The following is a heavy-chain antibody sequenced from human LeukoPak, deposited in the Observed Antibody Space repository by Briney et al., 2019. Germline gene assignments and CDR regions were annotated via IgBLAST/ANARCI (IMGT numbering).Heavy chain of an antibody. J-gene: IGHJ4*02. CDR3: ARGVPPSYSSAWYVNY. D-gene: IGHD6-19*01. CDR1: AYTFTNYG. CDR2: FSAHNGNT. V-gene: IGHV1-18*01. Sequence: GASVKVSCTASAYTFTNYGFSWGRQAPGPGLEWMGWFSAHNGNTNYEQKFQGRVTMTTDTSTSTAYMELRSLRSDDTAVYYCARGVPPSYSSAWYVNYWGQGALVTVSS.